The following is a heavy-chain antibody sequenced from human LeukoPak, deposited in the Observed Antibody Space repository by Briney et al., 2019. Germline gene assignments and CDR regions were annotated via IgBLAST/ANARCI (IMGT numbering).Heavy chain of an antibody. D-gene: IGHD6-13*01. V-gene: IGHV3-30*18. Sequence: GGSLRLSCAASGFTFSSYGMHWVRQAPGKGLEWVAVISYDGSNKYYADSVKGRFTISRDNSKNTLYLQMNSLRAEDTAVYYCAKDGPSSSWYTWDYFDYWGQGTLVTVSS. CDR3: AKDGPSSSWYTWDYFDY. J-gene: IGHJ4*02. CDR2: ISYDGSNK. CDR1: GFTFSSYG.